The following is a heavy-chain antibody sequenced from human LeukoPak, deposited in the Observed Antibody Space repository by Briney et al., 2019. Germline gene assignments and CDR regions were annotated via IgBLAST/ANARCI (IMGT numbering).Heavy chain of an antibody. D-gene: IGHD5-18*01. CDR1: GYSFTSYW. Sequence: GESLKISCKGSGYSFTSYWISWVRQMPGKGLEWVGRIDPSDSYTNYSPSFQGHVTISADKSISTAYLQWSSLKASDTAMYYCARHRRGYSYGYDSWGQGTLVTVSS. CDR2: IDPSDSYT. CDR3: ARHRRGYSYGYDS. J-gene: IGHJ4*02. V-gene: IGHV5-10-1*01.